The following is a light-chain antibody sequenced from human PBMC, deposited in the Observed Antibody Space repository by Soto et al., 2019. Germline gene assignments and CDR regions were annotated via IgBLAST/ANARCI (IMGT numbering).Light chain of an antibody. V-gene: IGLV2-23*01. CDR3: FSYAGSSYYV. J-gene: IGLJ1*01. CDR1: SSDVGVYNL. CDR2: EGS. Sequence: QSALTQPASVSGSPGQSITISCTGTSSDVGVYNLVSWYQHRPGKAPKLILYEGSKRPSGVSNRFSGSKSGNTASLTISGLQAEDEAYYYCFSYAGSSYYVFGSGTKLTVL.